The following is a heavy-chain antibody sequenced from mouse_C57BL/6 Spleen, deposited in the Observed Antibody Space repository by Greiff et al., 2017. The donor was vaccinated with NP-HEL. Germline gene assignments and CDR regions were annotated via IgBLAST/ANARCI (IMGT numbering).Heavy chain of an antibody. CDR1: GYTFTSYW. J-gene: IGHJ4*01. CDR2: IDPSDSYT. V-gene: IGHV1-50*01. D-gene: IGHD4-1*01. Sequence: PGAELVKPGASVKLSCKASGYTFTSYWMQWVKQRPGQGLEWIGEIDPSDSYTNYNQKFKGKATLTVDTSSSTAYMQLSSLTSEDSAVYYCARYPLTGTGAMDYWGQGTSVTVSS. CDR3: ARYPLTGTGAMDY.